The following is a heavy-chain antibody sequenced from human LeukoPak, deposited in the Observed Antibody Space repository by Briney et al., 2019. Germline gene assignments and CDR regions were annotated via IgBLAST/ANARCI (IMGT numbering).Heavy chain of an antibody. D-gene: IGHD1-20*01. Sequence: SETLSLTCTVSGGSISSSSYSWSWIRQPPGKGLEWIGYIYHSGSTYYNPSLKSRVTISVDRSKNQFSLKLSSVTAADTAVYYCVRDNWTGAHYYYYMDVWGKGTTVTVSS. CDR3: VRDNWTGAHYYYYMDV. CDR1: GGSISSSSYS. V-gene: IGHV4-30-2*01. CDR2: IYHSGST. J-gene: IGHJ6*03.